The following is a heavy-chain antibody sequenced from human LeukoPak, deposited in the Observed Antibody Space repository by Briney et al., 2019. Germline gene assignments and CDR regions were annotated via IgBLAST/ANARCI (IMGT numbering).Heavy chain of an antibody. J-gene: IGHJ4*02. D-gene: IGHD1-26*01. Sequence: SETLSLTCSVSGGTIRSYYWSWIRQPPGKGLEWIGEINHSGSTNYNPSLKSRVTISVDTSKNQFSLKLSSVTAADTAVYYCARESVGWSAFDYWGQGTLVTVSS. CDR3: ARESVGWSAFDY. CDR2: INHSGST. CDR1: GGTIRSYY. V-gene: IGHV4-34*01.